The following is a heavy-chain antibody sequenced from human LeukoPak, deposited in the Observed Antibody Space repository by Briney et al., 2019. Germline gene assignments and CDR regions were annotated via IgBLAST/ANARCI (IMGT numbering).Heavy chain of an antibody. Sequence: SETLSLTCTVSGGSISSSSYYWGWIRQPPGKGLEWIESIYYSGSTYYNPSLKSRVTISVDTSKNQFSLKLSSVTAADTAVYYCATRSSGSLGYWGQGTLVTVSS. CDR2: IYYSGST. CDR1: GGSISSSSYY. V-gene: IGHV4-39*01. CDR3: ATRSSGSLGY. J-gene: IGHJ4*02. D-gene: IGHD3-10*01.